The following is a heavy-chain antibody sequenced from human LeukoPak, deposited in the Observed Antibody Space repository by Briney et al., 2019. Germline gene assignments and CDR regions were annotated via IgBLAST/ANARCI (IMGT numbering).Heavy chain of an antibody. CDR2: IYYSGST. V-gene: IGHV4-39*07. CDR3: ARVKGADFDY. J-gene: IGHJ4*02. D-gene: IGHD4/OR15-4a*01. Sequence: PSETLSLTCSVSGGSISSYYWGWIRQPPGKGLEWIGSIYYSGSTYYNPSLKSRVTISVDTSKNQFSLKLSSVTAADTAVYYCARVKGADFDYWGQGTLVTVSS. CDR1: GGSISSYY.